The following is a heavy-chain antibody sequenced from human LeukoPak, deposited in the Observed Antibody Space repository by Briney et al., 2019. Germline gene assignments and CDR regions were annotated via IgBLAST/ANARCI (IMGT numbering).Heavy chain of an antibody. D-gene: IGHD3-22*01. CDR2: TSYDGSNK. CDR3: ARGDDTSGYFYSYFDY. CDR1: GFPFSSYV. V-gene: IGHV3-30-3*01. J-gene: IGHJ4*02. Sequence: GGTLRLSCAASGFPFSSYVMHWVRQAPGKGLEWVSFTSYDGSNKYYADSVKGRFTISRDNSKNTLDLQMNSLRAEDTAMYYCARGDDTSGYFYSYFDYWGQGTLVTVSS.